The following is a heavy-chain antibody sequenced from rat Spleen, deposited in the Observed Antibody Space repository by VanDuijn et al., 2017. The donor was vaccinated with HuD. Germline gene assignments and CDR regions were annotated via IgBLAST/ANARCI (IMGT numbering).Heavy chain of an antibody. Sequence: EVQLVESGGGLVQPGRSLKLSCAASGFTFSNYAMAWVRHAPTEGLEWVATISSDGGRTFYRDSVKGRFTISRDNAKNTLYLQMDSLRSENTTTYYCATHYDGSYPFVFWGQGTLVTVSS. CDR3: ATHYDGSYPFVF. CDR1: GFTFSNYA. V-gene: IGHV5-29*01. J-gene: IGHJ3*01. CDR2: ISSDGGRT. D-gene: IGHD1-12*02.